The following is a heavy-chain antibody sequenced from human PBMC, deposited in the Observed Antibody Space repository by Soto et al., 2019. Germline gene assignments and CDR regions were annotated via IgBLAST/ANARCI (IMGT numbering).Heavy chain of an antibody. Sequence: EVQLVESGGGLVQPGRSLRLSCAASGFTFDDFAMHWVRQAPGKGLEWVSGISWNSAMIGYADSVKGRFTISRDNAKNSLYLPRNSLRPEDTALYFCAKDNRADRGAFDYWGQGTLVSVFS. CDR1: GFTFDDFA. V-gene: IGHV3-9*01. D-gene: IGHD3-10*01. J-gene: IGHJ4*02. CDR3: AKDNRADRGAFDY. CDR2: ISWNSAMI.